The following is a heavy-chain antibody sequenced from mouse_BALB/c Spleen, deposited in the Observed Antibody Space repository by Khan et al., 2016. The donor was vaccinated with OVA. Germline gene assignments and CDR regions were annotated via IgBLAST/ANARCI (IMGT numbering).Heavy chain of an antibody. V-gene: IGHV5-15*02. J-gene: IGHJ3*01. CDR3: ARGGTGGFSY. Sequence: EVELVGSGGGLVPPGGSRKLSCAASGFTFSDYGMAWIRQGPGKGPEWITFISSLSYNFYYADTVTGRFTISRETAKNTLYLEMNSLRSEDTAMYYCARGGTGGFSYWGQGTLVTVSA. D-gene: IGHD3-1*01. CDR2: ISSLSYNF. CDR1: GFTFSDYG.